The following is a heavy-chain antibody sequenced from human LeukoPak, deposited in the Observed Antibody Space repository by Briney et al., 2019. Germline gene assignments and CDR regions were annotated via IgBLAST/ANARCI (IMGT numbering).Heavy chain of an antibody. J-gene: IGHJ4*02. D-gene: IGHD3-9*01. CDR3: AKDKYDILTLFDY. V-gene: IGHV3-30*18. CDR2: ISYDGSNK. Sequence: GGSLRLSCAASGFTFSSYGMHWVRQAPGKGLEWVAVISYDGSNKFYADSVKGRFTISRDNSKNTLCLQMNSLRAEDRAVYYCAKDKYDILTLFDYWGQGTLVTVSS. CDR1: GFTFSSYG.